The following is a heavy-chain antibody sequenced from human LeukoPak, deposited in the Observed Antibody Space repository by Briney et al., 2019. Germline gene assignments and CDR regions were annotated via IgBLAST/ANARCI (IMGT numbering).Heavy chain of an antibody. J-gene: IGHJ4*02. CDR3: ARTHSGSYYFDY. CDR2: INPSGGST. D-gene: IGHD1-26*01. CDR1: GYTFTSYY. V-gene: IGHV1-46*01. Sequence: ASVKVSCKASGYTFTSYYMHWVRQAPGQGLEWMGIINPSGGSTSYAQKLQGRVTMTTDTSTSTAYMELRSLRSDDTAVYYCARTHSGSYYFDYWGQGTLVTVSS.